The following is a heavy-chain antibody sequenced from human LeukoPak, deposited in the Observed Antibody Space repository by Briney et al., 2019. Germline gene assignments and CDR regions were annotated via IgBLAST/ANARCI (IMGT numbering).Heavy chain of an antibody. V-gene: IGHV4-59*01. Sequence: PSETLSLTCAVYGGSFSGYYWSWIRQPPGKGLEWIGYIYNSGSTNYNPSLKSRVTISVDTSKNQLSLKLNSVTAADTAVYYCAGYYDSNYYYRMGVWGQGTTVTVSS. CDR1: GGSFSGYY. CDR3: AGYYDSNYYYRMGV. CDR2: IYNSGST. J-gene: IGHJ6*02. D-gene: IGHD3-22*01.